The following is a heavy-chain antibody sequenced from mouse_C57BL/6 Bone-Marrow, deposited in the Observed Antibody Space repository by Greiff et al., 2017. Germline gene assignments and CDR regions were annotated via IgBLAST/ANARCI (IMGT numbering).Heavy chain of an antibody. CDR3: APYGRHFPFAY. CDR2: INPNNGGT. CDR1: GYTFTDYY. D-gene: IGHD1-1*01. Sequence: VQLKESGPELVKPGASVKISCKASGYTFTDYYMDWVKQSPGQSLEWIGYINPNNGGTIYNQKFQGKATLTVDKSSSTAYMELRSLTSEYTAVSYCAPYGRHFPFAYRGQEALVTESA. V-gene: IGHV1-18*01. J-gene: IGHJ3*01.